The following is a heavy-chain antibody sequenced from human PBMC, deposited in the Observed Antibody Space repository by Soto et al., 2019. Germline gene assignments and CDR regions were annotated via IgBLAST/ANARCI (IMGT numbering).Heavy chain of an antibody. Sequence: PGGSLRLSCAASGFTFSSYSMNWVRQAPGKGLEWVSSISSSSSYIYYADSVKGRFTISRDNAKDSLYLQMNSLRAEDTAVYYCARLAVAGPYYFDYWGQGTLVTVSS. D-gene: IGHD6-19*01. CDR2: ISSSSSYI. CDR1: GFTFSSYS. CDR3: ARLAVAGPYYFDY. J-gene: IGHJ4*02. V-gene: IGHV3-21*01.